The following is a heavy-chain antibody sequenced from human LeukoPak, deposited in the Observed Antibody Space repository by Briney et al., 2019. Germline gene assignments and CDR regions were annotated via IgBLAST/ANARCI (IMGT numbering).Heavy chain of an antibody. CDR1: GHTFTGYY. D-gene: IGHD6-19*01. CDR2: INANSGGT. J-gene: IGHJ4*02. V-gene: IGHV1-2*02. CDR3: ARAVAALYYFDS. Sequence: EASVKVSCKASGHTFTGYYMHWVRQAPGQGLEWMGWINANSGGTNYAQKFQGRVTMTRDTSISTVFMELTRLRSDDTAVYYCARAVAALYYFDSWGQGAMVTVSS.